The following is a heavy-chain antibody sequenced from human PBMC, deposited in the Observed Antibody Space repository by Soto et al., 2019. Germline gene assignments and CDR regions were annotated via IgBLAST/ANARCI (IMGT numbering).Heavy chain of an antibody. CDR2: IVPVLGTS. CDR1: GGSFSSYA. V-gene: IGHV1-69*01. J-gene: IGHJ6*02. Sequence: QGQLEQSGAEVRKPGSSVKVSCKASGGSFSSYAISWVRQAPGQGLEWMGGIVPVLGTSHSAQKFQGRVIFSTDDSTTTAYMELSSLRSEETAVYYCARDSPGGGYYYGMDVWGQGTTVTVSS. D-gene: IGHD3-16*01. CDR3: ARDSPGGGYYYGMDV.